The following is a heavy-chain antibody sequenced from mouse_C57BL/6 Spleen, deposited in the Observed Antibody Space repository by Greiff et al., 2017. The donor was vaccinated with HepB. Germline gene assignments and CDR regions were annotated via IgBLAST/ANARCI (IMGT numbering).Heavy chain of an antibody. CDR2: IDPENGDT. Sequence: VQLQQSGAELVRPGASVKLSCTASGFNIKDDYMHWVKQRPEQGLEWIGWIDPENGDTEYASKFQGKATITADTSSNTAYLQLSSLTSEDTAVYYCTTFLLEFAYWGQGTLVTVSA. CDR3: TTFLLEFAY. CDR1: GFNIKDDY. J-gene: IGHJ3*01. V-gene: IGHV14-4*01.